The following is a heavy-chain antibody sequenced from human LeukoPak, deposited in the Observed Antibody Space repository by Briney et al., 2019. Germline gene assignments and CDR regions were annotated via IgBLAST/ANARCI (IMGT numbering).Heavy chain of an antibody. CDR3: GSSAPRIVGASKVLSD. CDR2: ISGSGGTT. Sequence: PGGSLRLSCAVSGFTFSTYAMSWVRQAPGKGLEWVSDISGSGGTTYYSDSVKGRFTVSRDNSKNTLYPQMNSLRAEDTGVYYCGSSAPRIVGASKVLSDWGQGTLVTVSS. J-gene: IGHJ4*02. D-gene: IGHD1-26*01. V-gene: IGHV3-23*01. CDR1: GFTFSTYA.